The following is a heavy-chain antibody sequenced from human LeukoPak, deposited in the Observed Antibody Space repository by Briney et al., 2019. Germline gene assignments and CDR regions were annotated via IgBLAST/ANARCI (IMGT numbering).Heavy chain of an antibody. Sequence: SETLSLTCAVSGGSITSGAYAWSWIRQPPGKGLEWIGYIYRSGNTSYKPSLKSRLSITIDKSKNQFSLNLRSVTAADTAFYYCARGGGFYGSGTTHFDSWGQGTLATVSS. CDR3: ARGGGFYGSGTTHFDS. D-gene: IGHD3-10*01. CDR2: IYRSGNT. CDR1: GGSITSGAYA. J-gene: IGHJ4*02. V-gene: IGHV4-30-2*01.